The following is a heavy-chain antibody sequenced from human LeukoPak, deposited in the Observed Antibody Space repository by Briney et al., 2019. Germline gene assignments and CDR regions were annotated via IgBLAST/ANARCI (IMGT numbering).Heavy chain of an antibody. D-gene: IGHD6-13*01. CDR3: TTDRWVGYYYYYGMDV. V-gene: IGHV3-23*01. CDR1: GVTLSNYA. Sequence: GGSLRLSCVASGVTLSNYAMSWARQAPGKGLEWVSGISSSGSGGNSYYADSVKGRFTISRDSSRNTLFLHMNTLRAEDTAVYYCTTDRWVGYYYYYGMDVWGQGTTVTVSS. J-gene: IGHJ6*02. CDR2: ISSSGSGGNS.